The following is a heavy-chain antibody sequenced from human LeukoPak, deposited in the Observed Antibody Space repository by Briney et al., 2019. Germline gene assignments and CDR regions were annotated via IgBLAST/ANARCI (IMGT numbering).Heavy chain of an antibody. D-gene: IGHD3-10*01. V-gene: IGHV4-4*07. J-gene: IGHJ3*02. CDR1: GGSISSYY. CDR2: IYTSGST. Sequence: SETLSLTCTVSGGSISSYYWSWIRQPAGEGLEWIGRIYTSGSTNYNPSLKSRVTMSVDTSKNQFSLKLSSVTAADTAVYYCARGRWLQSGDAFDIWGQGTMVTVSS. CDR3: ARGRWLQSGDAFDI.